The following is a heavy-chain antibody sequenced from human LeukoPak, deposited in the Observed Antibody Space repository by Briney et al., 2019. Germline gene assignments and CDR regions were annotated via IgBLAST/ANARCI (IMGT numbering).Heavy chain of an antibody. Sequence: SETLSLTCTVSGGSISSYYWSWIRQPPGKGLEWIGYIYYSGSTNYNPSLKSRVTISVDTSKNQFSLKLSSVTAADTAVYYCAREGFPAGMFDPWGQGTLVTVSS. CDR2: IYYSGST. CDR3: AREGFPAGMFDP. CDR1: GGSISSYY. V-gene: IGHV4-59*01. D-gene: IGHD1-14*01. J-gene: IGHJ5*02.